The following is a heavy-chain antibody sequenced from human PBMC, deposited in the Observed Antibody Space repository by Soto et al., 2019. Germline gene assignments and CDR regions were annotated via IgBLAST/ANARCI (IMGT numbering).Heavy chain of an antibody. CDR3: AQARHPIAAAGDKNLRYYSPEDGTND. V-gene: IGHV3-23*01. D-gene: IGHD6-13*01. CDR2: ISGSGGST. CDR1: GFTCSSYA. J-gene: IGHJ6*01. Sequence: PGGSLRLSCVASGFTCSSYAMSWVRQAPGKGLEWVSAISGSGGSTYYADSVKGRFTISRDNSKNTLYLQMNSLRAEDTAVYYSAQARHPIAAAGDKNLRYYSPEDGTNDLEQRTTGTV.